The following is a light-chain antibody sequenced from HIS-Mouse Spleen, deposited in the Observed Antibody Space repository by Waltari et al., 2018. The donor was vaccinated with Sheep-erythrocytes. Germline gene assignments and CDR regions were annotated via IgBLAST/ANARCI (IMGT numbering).Light chain of an antibody. J-gene: IGLJ1*01. CDR1: SSDVGGYNY. CDR2: DVS. V-gene: IGLV2-11*01. Sequence: QSALTQPRSVSGSPGQSVTISCTGTSSDVGGYNYVSWYQQHPGKAPKLMIYDVSKWPAGVPDRFSGSKSGNTASLTISGLQAEDDADYYCCSYAGSYNHVFATGTKVTVL. CDR3: CSYAGSYNHV.